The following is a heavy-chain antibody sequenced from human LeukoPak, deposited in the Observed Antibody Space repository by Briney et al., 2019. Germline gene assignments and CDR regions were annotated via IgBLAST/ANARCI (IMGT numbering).Heavy chain of an antibody. J-gene: IGHJ4*02. V-gene: IGHV3-74*01. D-gene: IGHD1-26*01. CDR2: INTDGSST. CDR1: GFTFSNYW. Sequence: GASLRLSCAAAGFTFSNYWMHWVRQAPGKGLVWVSRINTDGSSTSYADSVNGRFTISRDNTNNTLYLQMNGLRAEETAVYYCEPGGSYDYWGQGTLVTVSS. CDR3: EPGGSYDY.